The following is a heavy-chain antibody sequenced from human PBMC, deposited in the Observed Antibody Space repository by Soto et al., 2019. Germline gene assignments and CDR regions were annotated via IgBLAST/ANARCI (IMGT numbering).Heavy chain of an antibody. J-gene: IGHJ5*02. V-gene: IGHV1-3*01. CDR1: GYTFTRYA. CDR3: ARGGSKVIVATYNWFDP. D-gene: IGHD5-12*01. Sequence: ASVKVSCKASGYTFTRYAIHWVRQAPGQRLEWMGWINAGNGNTKYSQKFQGRVTITADESTSTAYMELSSLRSEDTAVYYCARGGSKVIVATYNWFDPWGQGTLVTVSS. CDR2: INAGNGNT.